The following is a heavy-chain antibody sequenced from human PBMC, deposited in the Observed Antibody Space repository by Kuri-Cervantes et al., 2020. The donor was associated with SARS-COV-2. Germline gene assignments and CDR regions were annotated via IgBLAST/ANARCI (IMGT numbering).Heavy chain of an antibody. D-gene: IGHD2-2*02. J-gene: IGHJ4*02. Sequence: ASVKVSCKASGYTFTSYGIRWVRQAPGQGLEWMGWINPNSGGTNYAQKFQGRVTMTRDTSISTAYMELSRLRSDDTAVYYCARGGKYQLLYRCEYYFDYWGQGTLVTVSS. CDR2: INPNSGGT. CDR1: GYTFTSYG. V-gene: IGHV1-2*02. CDR3: ARGGKYQLLYRCEYYFDY.